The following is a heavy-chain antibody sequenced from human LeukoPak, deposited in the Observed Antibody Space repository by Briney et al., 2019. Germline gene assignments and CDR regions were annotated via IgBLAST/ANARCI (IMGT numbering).Heavy chain of an antibody. J-gene: IGHJ3*02. V-gene: IGHV3-74*01. D-gene: IGHD3-3*01. CDR2: INNDGSST. Sequence: PGGSLRLSCVASGFTFSTYWMHWVRQAPGKGLVWVSRINNDGSSTRYADSVKGRFTISRDNAKNTLYLQMDSLRAEDTAVYYCAREMSGVSGDASEIWGQGTMVTVFS. CDR1: GFTFSTYW. CDR3: AREMSGVSGDASEI.